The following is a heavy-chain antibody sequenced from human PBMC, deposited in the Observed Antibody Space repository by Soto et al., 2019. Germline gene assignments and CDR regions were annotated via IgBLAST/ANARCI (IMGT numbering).Heavy chain of an antibody. D-gene: IGHD2-21*01. CDR2: ISYDGCNT. CDR1: GFTFSSYA. CDR3: AKGGIGWFDP. Sequence: EVQLLESGGKLVQPGGSLRLSCAASGFTFSSYAMNWVRQAPGRGLEWVSTISYDGCNTYYPHSVKGRFTISRDNSKNTLYLQMNSLRAEDAAVYYCAKGGIGWFDPWGQGTLVTVAS. J-gene: IGHJ5*02. V-gene: IGHV3-23*01.